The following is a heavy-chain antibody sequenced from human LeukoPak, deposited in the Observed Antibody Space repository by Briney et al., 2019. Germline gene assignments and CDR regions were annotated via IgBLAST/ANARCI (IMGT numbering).Heavy chain of an antibody. CDR3: ARHFGSGFDRWFDP. CDR2: ISYSGNT. Sequence: PSETLSLTCTVSGGSISSSSYYWSWIRQPPGKGLEWIGYISYSGNTNYNPSLKSRVTISIDTSKNQFSLKLNSVTAADTAVYYCARHFGSGFDRWFDPWGQGSLVIVSS. D-gene: IGHD5-12*01. V-gene: IGHV4-61*05. J-gene: IGHJ5*02. CDR1: GGSISSSSYY.